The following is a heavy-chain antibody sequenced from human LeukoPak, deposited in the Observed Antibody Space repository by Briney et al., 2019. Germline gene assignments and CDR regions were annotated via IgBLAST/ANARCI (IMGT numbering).Heavy chain of an antibody. CDR3: TTDLDYYDSSGYYYYFDY. D-gene: IGHD3-22*01. CDR2: IKSKTDGGTT. J-gene: IGHJ4*02. V-gene: IGHV3-15*01. CDR1: GFTLSNAW. Sequence: GGSLRLSCAASGFTLSNAWMSWVRQAPGKGLEWVGRIKSKTDGGTTDYAAPVKGRFTISRDDSKNTLYLQMNSLKTEDTAVYYCTTDLDYYDSSGYYYYFDYWGQGTLVTVSS.